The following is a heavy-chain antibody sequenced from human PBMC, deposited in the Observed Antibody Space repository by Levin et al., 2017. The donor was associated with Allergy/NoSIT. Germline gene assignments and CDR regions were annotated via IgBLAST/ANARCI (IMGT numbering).Heavy chain of an antibody. V-gene: IGHV3-9*01. CDR1: GFTFGDYA. D-gene: IGHD7-27*01. Sequence: GGSLRLSCAASGFTFGDYAMHWVRQAPGKGLEWVSGINWNRDKIGYADSVRARFTISRDNAKNSLYLQMNSQGPEDTALYYCAKGLNWGSQNTFDYWGQGALVTVSS. CDR3: AKGLNWGSQNTFDY. CDR2: INWNRDKI. J-gene: IGHJ4*02.